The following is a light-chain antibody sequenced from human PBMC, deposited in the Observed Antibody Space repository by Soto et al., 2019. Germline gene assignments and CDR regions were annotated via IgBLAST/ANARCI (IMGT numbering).Light chain of an antibody. CDR3: HQRSNWPLT. CDR1: QSVTKY. CDR2: DVS. V-gene: IGKV3-11*01. Sequence: EVVLTQSPATLSLSPGERATLSCRASQSVTKYLAGYQQKPGQALRLLIYDVSKRATGIPARFSGSGSEADVTLTISSLEPGDFAVYYCHQRSNWPLTFGGGTKLEIK. J-gene: IGKJ4*01.